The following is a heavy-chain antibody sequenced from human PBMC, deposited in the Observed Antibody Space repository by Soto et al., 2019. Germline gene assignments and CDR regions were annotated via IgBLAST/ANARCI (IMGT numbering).Heavy chain of an antibody. CDR3: AREVQVHTPAFVY. V-gene: IGHV1-69*19. J-gene: IGHJ4*02. Sequence: QVQLVQSGAEMKKPGSSVKVSCQPSGGTFNTYAMNWVRQAPGQGPGWMGDISPMFGAANYAPKFQGRVTITADESTGTSCMQLSSLATEDTALYCCAREVQVHTPAFVYWGQGTLVTVSS. D-gene: IGHD3-10*01. CDR1: GGTFNTYA. CDR2: ISPMFGAA.